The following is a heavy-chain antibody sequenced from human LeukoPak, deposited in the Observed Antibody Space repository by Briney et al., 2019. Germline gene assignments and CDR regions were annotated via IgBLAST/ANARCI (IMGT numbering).Heavy chain of an antibody. J-gene: IGHJ4*02. CDR1: GFTFTNYA. CDR2: ISIIGAST. D-gene: IGHD1-26*01. CDR3: ARELMLGSGNDY. V-gene: IGHV3-23*01. Sequence: GGSLRLSCAASGFTFTNYAMSWVRQAPGKGLEWLSCISIIGASTYYAHSVKGRFTISRDNSKNTLYLQMGSLRAEDMAVYYCARELMLGSGNDYWGQGTLVTVSS.